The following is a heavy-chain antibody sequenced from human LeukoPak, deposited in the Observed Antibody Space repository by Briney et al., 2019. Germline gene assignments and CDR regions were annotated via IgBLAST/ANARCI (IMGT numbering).Heavy chain of an antibody. V-gene: IGHV1-2*02. CDR2: INPNSGGT. CDR3: ARQPTKYYDFWGGLKQWLVMDFDY. CDR1: GYTFTGYY. D-gene: IGHD3-3*01. J-gene: IGHJ4*02. Sequence: GASVKVSCKASGYTFTGYYMHWVRQAPGQGLEWMGWINPNSGGTNYAQKFQGRVTMTRDTSISTAYMELSRLRSDDTAVYYCARQPTKYYDFWGGLKQWLVMDFDYWGQGTLVTVSS.